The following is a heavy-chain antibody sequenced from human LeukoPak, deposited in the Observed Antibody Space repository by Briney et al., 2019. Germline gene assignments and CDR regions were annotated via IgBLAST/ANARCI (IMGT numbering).Heavy chain of an antibody. V-gene: IGHV3-9*01. Sequence: GGSLRLSCAASGFTFDDYAMHWVRQAPGKGLEWVSGISWNSGSKGYADSVKGRFTISRDNAKNSLYLQMNSLRAEDTALYYCAKDYYGSGYYYYGMDVWGQGTTVTVSS. J-gene: IGHJ6*02. CDR1: GFTFDDYA. CDR2: ISWNSGSK. CDR3: AKDYYGSGYYYYGMDV. D-gene: IGHD3-10*01.